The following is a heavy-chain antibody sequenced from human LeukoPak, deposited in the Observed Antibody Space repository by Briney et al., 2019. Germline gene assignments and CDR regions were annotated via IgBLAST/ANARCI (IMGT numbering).Heavy chain of an antibody. CDR2: IYHSGST. J-gene: IGHJ4*02. V-gene: IGHV4-30-2*01. CDR3: ASYDSSGYHFDY. CDR1: GGSISSGGYS. D-gene: IGHD3-22*01. Sequence: SQTLSLTCAVSGGSISSGGYSWSWIRQPPGKGLEWIGYIYHSGSTFYNPSLKSRVTISVDRSKNQFSLKLSSVTAADTAVYYCASYDSSGYHFDYWGQGTLVTVSS.